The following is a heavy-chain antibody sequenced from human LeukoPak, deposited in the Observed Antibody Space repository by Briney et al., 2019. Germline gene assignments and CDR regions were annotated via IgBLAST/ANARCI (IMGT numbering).Heavy chain of an antibody. D-gene: IGHD3-10*01. CDR3: AKHSITMVRGVIFH. CDR2: IYKDGSTT. V-gene: IGHV3-74*01. J-gene: IGHJ4*02. Sequence: PGGSLRLSCAASGFIFSSHWMHWVRQVPGMGLVWVSSIYKDGSTTNYAESVKGRFTISRDNAKNTLILQMNSLRAEDTAVYYCAKHSITMVRGVIFHWGQGILVTVSS. CDR1: GFIFSSHW.